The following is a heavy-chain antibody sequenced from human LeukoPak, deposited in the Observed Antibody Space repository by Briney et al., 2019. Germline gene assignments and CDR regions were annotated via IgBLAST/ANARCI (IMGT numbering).Heavy chain of an antibody. J-gene: IGHJ5*02. D-gene: IGHD3-10*01. CDR1: GFPFSAYA. Sequence: TGGSLTLSCVASGFPFSAYAMNWVRQAPGKGLEWVSVIFRGDDTNYVDSVKGRFTIFRDNSKNTLYLQMNSLTAEDTAVYYCARHVWFGEHNGHENWFDPWGQGTLVIVSS. V-gene: IGHV3-66*04. CDR3: ARHVWFGEHNGHENWFDP. CDR2: IFRGDDT.